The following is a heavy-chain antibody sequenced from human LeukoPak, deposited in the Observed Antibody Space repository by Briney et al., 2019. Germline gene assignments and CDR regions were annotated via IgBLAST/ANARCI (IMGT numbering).Heavy chain of an antibody. J-gene: IGHJ4*02. CDR3: ARGVAGIFDY. Sequence: PSETLSLTCAVYGGSFSGYYRSWIRQPPGKGLEWIGEINHSGSTNYNPSLKSRVTISVDTSKNQFSLKLSSVTAADTAVYYCARGVAGIFDYWGQGTLVTVSS. V-gene: IGHV4-34*01. CDR1: GGSFSGYY. CDR2: INHSGST. D-gene: IGHD6-19*01.